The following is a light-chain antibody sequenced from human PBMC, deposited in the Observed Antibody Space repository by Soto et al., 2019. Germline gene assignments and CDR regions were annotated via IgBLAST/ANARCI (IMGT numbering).Light chain of an antibody. CDR1: SSDVCGYNY. CDR3: CSYAGSYSYV. Sequence: QSVLTQPRSVSGSPGQSVTISCTGTSSDVCGYNYVSWYQEQPGKAPKLMIYDVSKRPSGVPDRFSGSKSGNTASLTISGLQAEDEADYYCCSYAGSYSYVFGTGPKLTVL. V-gene: IGLV2-11*01. CDR2: DVS. J-gene: IGLJ1*01.